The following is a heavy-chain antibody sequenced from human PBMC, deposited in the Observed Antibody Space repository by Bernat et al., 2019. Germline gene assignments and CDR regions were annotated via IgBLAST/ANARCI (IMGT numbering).Heavy chain of an antibody. Sequence: QVQLQQWGAGLLKPSETLSLTCAVYGGSFSGYYWSWIRQPPGKGLEWIGEINHSGSTNYNPSLKSRVTISVDTSKNQFSLKLSSVTAADTAVYYCARAKRRTGTPSWVTTAGEKKNAFDIWGQGTMVTVSS. J-gene: IGHJ3*02. CDR3: ARAKRRTGTPSWVTTAGEKKNAFDI. V-gene: IGHV4-34*01. CDR1: GGSFSGYY. D-gene: IGHD1-1*01. CDR2: INHSGST.